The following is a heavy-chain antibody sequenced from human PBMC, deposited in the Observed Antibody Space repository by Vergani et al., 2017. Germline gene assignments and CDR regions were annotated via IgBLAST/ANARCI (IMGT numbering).Heavy chain of an antibody. CDR3: VRDQVTMHRGSDAIDI. V-gene: IGHV3-49*03. CDR2: IRSKAYGQAT. Sequence: VRLVESGGGVVQPGRSLRLSCTASGFTFGYYAMDWFRQAPGQGLEWVGGIRSKAYGQATIYAASVKGRFTISRDDSKSIAYLQMNNLQTEDTAMYYCVRDQVTMHRGSDAIDIWGQGTLVTVSS. CDR1: GFTFGYYA. J-gene: IGHJ3*02. D-gene: IGHD3-10*01.